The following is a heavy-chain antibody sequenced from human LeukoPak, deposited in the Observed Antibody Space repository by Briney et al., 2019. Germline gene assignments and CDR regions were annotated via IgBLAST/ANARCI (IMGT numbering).Heavy chain of an antibody. D-gene: IGHD2-21*02. CDR3: AREVTPYY. V-gene: IGHV3-30*02. CDR2: IRYDESDK. J-gene: IGHJ4*02. CDR1: RFTFSTYG. Sequence: GGSLRLSCAASRFTFSTYGMHWVRQAPGKGLEWVAFIRYDESDKYYAGSVKGRFTISRDNSKNTLYLQMNSVRLEDTAVYYCAREVTPYYWGQGTLVTVSS.